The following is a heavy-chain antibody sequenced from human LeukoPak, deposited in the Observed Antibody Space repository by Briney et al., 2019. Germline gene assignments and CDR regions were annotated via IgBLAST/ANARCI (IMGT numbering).Heavy chain of an antibody. CDR1: GGSFSGYY. CDR2: INHSGST. V-gene: IGHV4-34*01. D-gene: IGHD3-9*01. Sequence: ASETLSLTCAVYGGSFSGYYWSWIRQPPGKGLEWIGEINHSGSTNYNPSLKSRVTISVDTSKNQFSLKLSSVTAADTAVYYCARGSSDRGTYYDILTGYYRVDYWGQGTLVTVSS. CDR3: ARGSSDRGTYYDILTGYYRVDY. J-gene: IGHJ4*02.